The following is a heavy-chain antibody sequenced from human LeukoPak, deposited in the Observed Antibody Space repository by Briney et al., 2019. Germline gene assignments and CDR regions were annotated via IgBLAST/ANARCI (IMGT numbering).Heavy chain of an antibody. CDR3: AIQLERWMTSYGMDV. J-gene: IGHJ6*02. CDR2: ISSSSSYI. Sequence: PGGSLRLSCAASGFTFSSYSMNWVRQAPGKGLEWVSSISSSSSYIYYADSVKGRFTISRDNAKNSLYLQMNSLRAEDTAVYYCAIQLERWMTSYGMDVWGQGTTVTVSS. CDR1: GFTFSSYS. V-gene: IGHV3-21*01. D-gene: IGHD1-1*01.